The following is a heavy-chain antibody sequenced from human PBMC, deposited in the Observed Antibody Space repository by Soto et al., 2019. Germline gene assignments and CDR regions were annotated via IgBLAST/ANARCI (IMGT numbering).Heavy chain of an antibody. V-gene: IGHV3-30*03. CDR2: ISYDGSNK. CDR1: GFTFSSYG. J-gene: IGHJ3*02. D-gene: IGHD1-26*01. CDR3: ATITSGSYHDAFDI. Sequence: QVQLVESGGGVVQPGRSLRLSCAASGFTFSSYGMHWVRQAPGKGLEWVAVISYDGSNKYYADSVKGRFTISRDNSKNTMYLQMNSLRVEDTAVYYCATITSGSYHDAFDIWGQGTMVTVSS.